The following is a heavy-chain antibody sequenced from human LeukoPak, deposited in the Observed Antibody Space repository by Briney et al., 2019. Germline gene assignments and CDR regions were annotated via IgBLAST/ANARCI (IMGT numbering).Heavy chain of an antibody. D-gene: IGHD3-22*01. V-gene: IGHV3-7*01. Sequence: PGGSLRLSCAASGFTFSSYWMSWVRQAPGKGLEWVANIKQDGSEKSYVDSVKGRFTISRDNAKNSLDLQMNSLRAEDTAVYYCTKPSRRGYFDSSAHWGQGTLVTVSS. J-gene: IGHJ4*02. CDR2: IKQDGSEK. CDR1: GFTFSSYW. CDR3: TKPSRRGYFDSSAH.